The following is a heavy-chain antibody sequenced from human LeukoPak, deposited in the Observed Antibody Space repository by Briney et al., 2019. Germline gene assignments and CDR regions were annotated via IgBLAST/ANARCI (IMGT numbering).Heavy chain of an antibody. CDR1: GGSISSSSYY. Sequence: SETLSLTCNVSGGSISSSSYYWGWIRQPPGKGLEWIGSIYFSGRTYYNMSLKGRVTISIDTSKNQFSLKVNSVTAADTAVYYCARDNPYGSGTDYWGQGTLVTVSS. V-gene: IGHV4-39*07. D-gene: IGHD3-10*01. CDR2: IYFSGRT. J-gene: IGHJ4*02. CDR3: ARDNPYGSGTDY.